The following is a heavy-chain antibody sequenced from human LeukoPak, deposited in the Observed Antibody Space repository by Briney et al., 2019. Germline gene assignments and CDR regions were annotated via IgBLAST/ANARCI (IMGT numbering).Heavy chain of an antibody. Sequence: ASVKVSCKASGYTFTSYGISWVRQAPGQGLERMGWISAYNGNTNYAQKLQGRVTMTTDTSTSTAYMELRSLRSDDTAVYYCARDLVVPAAIEGTPNWFDPWGQGTLVTVSS. V-gene: IGHV1-18*04. CDR3: ARDLVVPAAIEGTPNWFDP. D-gene: IGHD2-2*01. CDR2: ISAYNGNT. J-gene: IGHJ5*02. CDR1: GYTFTSYG.